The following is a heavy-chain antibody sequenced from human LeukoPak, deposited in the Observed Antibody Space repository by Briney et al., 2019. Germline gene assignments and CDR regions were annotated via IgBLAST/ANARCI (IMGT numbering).Heavy chain of an antibody. D-gene: IGHD4-23*01. CDR3: ARDRSLDYGGKIGYFDL. Sequence: PSETLSLTCTVSGGSISSGSYYWSWIRQPAGKGLEWIGRIYTSGSTNYNPSLKSRVTISVDTSKNQISLKLSSVTAADTAVYYCARDRSLDYGGKIGYFDLWGRGTLVTVSS. V-gene: IGHV4-61*02. J-gene: IGHJ2*01. CDR2: IYTSGST. CDR1: GGSISSGSYY.